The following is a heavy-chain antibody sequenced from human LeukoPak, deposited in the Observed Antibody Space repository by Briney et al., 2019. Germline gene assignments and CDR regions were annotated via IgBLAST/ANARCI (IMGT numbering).Heavy chain of an antibody. D-gene: IGHD6-13*01. CDR3: ARVAAAAQCYYYGMDV. V-gene: IGHV4-30-4*02. CDR2: IYYSGST. CDR1: GGSISSGDYY. J-gene: IGHJ6*02. Sequence: SETLSLTCTVSGGSISSGDYYWNWIRQPPGKGLEWIGSIYYSGSTYYNPSLKSRVTISLDTSKNQFSLKLTSVTAADTAVYYCARVAAAAQCYYYGMDVWGQGTTVTVSS.